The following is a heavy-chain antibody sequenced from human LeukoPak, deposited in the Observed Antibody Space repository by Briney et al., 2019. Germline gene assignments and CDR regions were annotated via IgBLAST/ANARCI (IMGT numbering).Heavy chain of an antibody. V-gene: IGHV3-23*01. CDR3: ARGSPYCSGGSCYRGRFDY. Sequence: GGSLRLSCAASGFTFSSYAMSWVRQAPGKGLEWVSAISGSGGSTYYADSVKGRFTISRDNAKNSLYLQMNSLRAEDTALYYCARGSPYCSGGSCYRGRFDYWGQGTLVTVSS. D-gene: IGHD2-15*01. CDR1: GFTFSSYA. CDR2: ISGSGGST. J-gene: IGHJ4*02.